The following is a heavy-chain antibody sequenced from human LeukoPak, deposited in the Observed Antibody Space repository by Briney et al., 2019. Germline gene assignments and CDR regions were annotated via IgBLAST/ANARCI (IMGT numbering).Heavy chain of an antibody. D-gene: IGHD1-26*01. CDR3: ARAGSGRSPDWFDP. V-gene: IGHV3-48*03. CDR1: GFTFSSYE. Sequence: PGGSLRLSCAASGFTFSSYEMNWVRQAPGKGLEWVSYISSSGSTIYYADSVKGRFTISRDNAKNSLYLQMNSLRAEDTAVYYCARAGSGRSPDWFDPWDQGTLVTVSS. CDR2: ISSSGSTI. J-gene: IGHJ5*02.